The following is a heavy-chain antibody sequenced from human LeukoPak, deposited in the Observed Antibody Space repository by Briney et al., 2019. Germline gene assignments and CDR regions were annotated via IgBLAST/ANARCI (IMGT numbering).Heavy chain of an antibody. J-gene: IGHJ6*02. Sequence: SETLSLTCTVSGGSISSGDYYWSWIRQPPGKGLEWIGSIYYSGSTYYNPSLKSRVTISVDTSKNQFSLKLSSVTAADTAVYYCARHSKHDYYYGMDVWGQGTTVTVSS. CDR2: IYYSGST. CDR3: ARHSKHDYYYGMDV. V-gene: IGHV4-39*01. D-gene: IGHD2-21*01. CDR1: GGSISSGDYY.